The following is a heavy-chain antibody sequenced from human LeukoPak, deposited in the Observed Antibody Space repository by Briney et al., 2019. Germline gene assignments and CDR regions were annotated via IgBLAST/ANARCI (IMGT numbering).Heavy chain of an antibody. D-gene: IGHD3-10*01. J-gene: IGHJ5*02. CDR2: ISAYNGNT. V-gene: IGHV1-18*01. CDR3: ARDTYYGSGSYYGSWFDP. CDR1: GYTFTSYG. Sequence: ASVKVSCKASGYTFTSYGISWVRQAPGQGLEWMGWISAYNGNTNYAQKLQGRVTMTTDTSTSTAYMELRSLRSDDTAVYYCARDTYYGSGSYYGSWFDPWGQGTLVTVSS.